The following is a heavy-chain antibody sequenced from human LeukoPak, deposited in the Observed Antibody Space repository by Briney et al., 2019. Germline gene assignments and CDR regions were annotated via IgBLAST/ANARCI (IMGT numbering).Heavy chain of an antibody. V-gene: IGHV4-4*07. CDR2: IYSSGST. CDR1: GGSISSYY. CDR3: ARARGRVLLIDY. Sequence: SSETLSLTCTVSGGSISSYYWNWIRQPAGKGLEWIGRIYSSGSTDYNPSLKSRVTMSVDASKNQFSLNLRSVTAADSAVYYCARARGRVLLIDYWGQGTLVTVSS. D-gene: IGHD2/OR15-2a*01. J-gene: IGHJ4*02.